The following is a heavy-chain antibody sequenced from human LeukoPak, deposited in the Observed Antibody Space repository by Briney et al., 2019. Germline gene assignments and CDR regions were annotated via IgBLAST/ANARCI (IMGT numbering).Heavy chain of an antibody. D-gene: IGHD2-15*01. CDR3: ARLGVAAGMYYYYYYMDV. CDR2: MNPNSGNT. CDR1: GYTFTSYD. Sequence: ASVKVSCKASGYTFTSYDINWVRQATGQGLEWMGWMNPNSGNTGYAQKFQGRVTMTRNTSISTAYMELSSLRSEDTAVYYCARLGVAAGMYYYYYYMDVWGKGTTVTISS. V-gene: IGHV1-8*01. J-gene: IGHJ6*03.